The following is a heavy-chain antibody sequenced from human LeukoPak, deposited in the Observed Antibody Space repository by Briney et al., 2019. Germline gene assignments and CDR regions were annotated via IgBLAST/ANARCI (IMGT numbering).Heavy chain of an antibody. J-gene: IGHJ4*02. CDR1: GSSIRSAYY. V-gene: IGHV4-38-2*02. CDR3: AARNLRGLFDY. Sequence: SETLSLTCTVSGSSIRSAYYWGWIRQPPGKGLEWIGNIYDSGSTYYNPSLKTRVAISLDTSKNQFSLKLGSVTAADTAVYYCAARNLRGLFDYWGQGTLVTVYS. CDR2: IYDSGST. D-gene: IGHD3-10*01.